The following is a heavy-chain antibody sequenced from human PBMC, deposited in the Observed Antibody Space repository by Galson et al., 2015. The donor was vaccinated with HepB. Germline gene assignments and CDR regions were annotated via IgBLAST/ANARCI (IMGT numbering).Heavy chain of an antibody. J-gene: IGHJ2*01. CDR2: IYYSGST. CDR3: ARHGGMVRGPHLLYWYFDL. CDR1: GGSISSYY. V-gene: IGHV4-59*08. Sequence: ETLSLTCTVSGGSISSYYWSWIRQPPGKGLEWIGYIYYSGSTNYNPSLKSRVTISVDTSKNQFSLKLSSVTAADAAVYYCARHGGMVRGPHLLYWYFDLWGRGTLVTVSS. D-gene: IGHD3-10*01.